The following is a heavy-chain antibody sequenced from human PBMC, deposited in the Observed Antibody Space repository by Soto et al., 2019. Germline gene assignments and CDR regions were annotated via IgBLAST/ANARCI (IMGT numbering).Heavy chain of an antibody. V-gene: IGHV4-31*03. CDR1: GGSISSGGYY. CDR2: IYYSGST. J-gene: IGHJ4*02. D-gene: IGHD3-22*01. CDR3: ARGQYYYDSSGYYGASKTQYYFDY. Sequence: PSETLSLTCTVSGGSISSGGYYWSWIRQHPGKGLEWIGYIYYSGSTYYNPSLKSRVTISVDTSKNQFSLKLSSVTAADTAVYYCARGQYYYDSSGYYGASKTQYYFDYWGQGTLVTVSS.